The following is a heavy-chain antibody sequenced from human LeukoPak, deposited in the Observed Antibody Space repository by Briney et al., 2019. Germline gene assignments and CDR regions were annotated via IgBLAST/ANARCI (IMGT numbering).Heavy chain of an antibody. D-gene: IGHD3-22*01. CDR2: ISPTGSTI. V-gene: IGHV3-48*03. Sequence: GGSLTLSCAASGFTFSSYEMNWVRQAPGKGLEGVSYISPTGSTIYYADSMKGRFTISRDNAKKSLYLQMNSLRAEDTAVYYCARDAYYYERSGYYLLDYWGQGTLVTVSS. CDR3: ARDAYYYERSGYYLLDY. J-gene: IGHJ4*02. CDR1: GFTFSSYE.